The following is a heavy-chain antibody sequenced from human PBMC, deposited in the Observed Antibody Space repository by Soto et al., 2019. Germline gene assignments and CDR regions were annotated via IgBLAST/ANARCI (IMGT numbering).Heavy chain of an antibody. V-gene: IGHV3-30*18. CDR2: ISYDGSNK. J-gene: IGHJ6*02. CDR3: AKGGIANYYYYGMDV. D-gene: IGHD6-13*01. Sequence: QVQLVESGGGVVQPGRSLRLSCAASGFTFSSYGMHWVRQAPGKGLEWVAVISYDGSNKYYADSVKGRFTISRDNSKTTLYLQMNSLRAEDTAVYYCAKGGIANYYYYGMDVWGQGTTVTVSS. CDR1: GFTFSSYG.